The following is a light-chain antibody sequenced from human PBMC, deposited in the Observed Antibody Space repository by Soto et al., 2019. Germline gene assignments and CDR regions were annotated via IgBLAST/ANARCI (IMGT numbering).Light chain of an antibody. J-gene: IGLJ2*01. CDR2: GNS. CDR3: QSYDSSLSGPVV. Sequence: QSVLTQPPSVSGAPGQRVTISCTGSSSDIGAGYDVHWYQQLPGTAPKLLIYGNSNRPSGVPDRFSGSKSGTSASLAITGRQAEDEADYYCQSYDSSLSGPVVFGGGTKLTVL. CDR1: SSDIGAGYD. V-gene: IGLV1-40*01.